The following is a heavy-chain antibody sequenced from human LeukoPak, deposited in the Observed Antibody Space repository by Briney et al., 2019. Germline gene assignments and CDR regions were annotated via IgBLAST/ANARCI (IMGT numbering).Heavy chain of an antibody. J-gene: IGHJ4*02. CDR2: IKSKTDGGTT. CDR1: GFTFCDYY. CDR3: TTVDFW. V-gene: IGHV3-15*01. D-gene: IGHD3-3*01. Sequence: GGSLRLSCAASGFTFCDYYMSWIRQAPGKGLGWVGRIKSKTDGGTTDYAAPVKGRFTISRDDSKKTLYLQMNGLKTEDTAVYYCTTVDFWWGQGTLVTVSS.